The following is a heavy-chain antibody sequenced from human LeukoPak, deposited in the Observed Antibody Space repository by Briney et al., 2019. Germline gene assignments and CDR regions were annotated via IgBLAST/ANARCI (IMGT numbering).Heavy chain of an antibody. Sequence: ASVKVSCKASGYTFTSYDINWVRQAPGQGLEWMGGIIPIFGTANYAQKFQGRVTITADESTSTAYMELSSLRSEDTAVYYCARDCGGDCYSGYWGQGTLVTVSS. V-gene: IGHV1-69*13. CDR2: IIPIFGTA. J-gene: IGHJ4*02. D-gene: IGHD2-21*02. CDR3: ARDCGGDCYSGY. CDR1: GYTFTSYD.